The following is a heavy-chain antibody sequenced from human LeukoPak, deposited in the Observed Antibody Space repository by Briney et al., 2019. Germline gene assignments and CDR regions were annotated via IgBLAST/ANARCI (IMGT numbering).Heavy chain of an antibody. CDR1: GFTFSNAW. V-gene: IGHV3-15*01. Sequence: GGSLRLSCAASGFTFSNAWMAWVREAPGEGLEWVGRIKSKTDGGTTDYAAPVKGRFTISRDDSKNTLYLHMNSLKIEDTAVYYCTRDLAFWGQGTLVIVSS. CDR2: IKSKTDGGTT. J-gene: IGHJ4*02. CDR3: TRDLAF.